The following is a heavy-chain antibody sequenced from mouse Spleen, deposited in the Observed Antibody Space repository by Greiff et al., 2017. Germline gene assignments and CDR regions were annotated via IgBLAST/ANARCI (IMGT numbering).Heavy chain of an antibody. CDR3: ARRGVTRGVYCFDY. CDR1: GYTFTSYW. Sequence: QVQLQQPGAELVRPGSSVKLSCKASGYTFTSYWMDWVKQRPGQGLEWIGNIYPSDSETHYNGKFKGKATLTADKSSSTAYMQLSSLTSEDSAVYFCARRGVTRGVYCFDYWGQGTTLTVSS. CDR2: IYPSDSET. J-gene: IGHJ2*01. D-gene: IGHD2-1*01. V-gene: IGHV1-61*01.